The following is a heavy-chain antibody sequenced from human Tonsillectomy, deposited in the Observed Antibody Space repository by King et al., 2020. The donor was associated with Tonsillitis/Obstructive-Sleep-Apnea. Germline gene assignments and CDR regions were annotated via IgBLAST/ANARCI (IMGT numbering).Heavy chain of an antibody. CDR3: ASSLGYCSSTSCDLMRHDAFDI. CDR1: GFTFSSYG. Sequence: VQLVESGGGVVQPGRSLRLSCAASGFTFSSYGMHWVRQAPGKGLEWVAVIWYDGSNKYYADSVKGRFTISRDNSKNTLYPQMNSLRAEDTAVYYCASSLGYCSSTSCDLMRHDAFDIWGQGTMVTVSS. J-gene: IGHJ3*02. V-gene: IGHV3-33*01. D-gene: IGHD2-2*01. CDR2: IWYDGSNK.